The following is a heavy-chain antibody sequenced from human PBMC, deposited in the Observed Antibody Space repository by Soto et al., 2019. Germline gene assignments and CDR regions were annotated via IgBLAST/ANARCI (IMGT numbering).Heavy chain of an antibody. V-gene: IGHV1-18*01. D-gene: IGHD3-22*01. J-gene: IGHJ6*02. CDR3: AMVPIDDESPGYYLYYCHGMDV. CDR1: GYTFTTYG. CDR2: ITTYNGKT. Sequence: QVQLVQSGGAVKKPGASVKVSYKASGYTFTTYGISWVRQAPGQGLAWMGCITTYNGKTIYAQKFQGRVTMTTDTSTSTAYMEMRGLRSDDTAAYYCAMVPIDDESPGYYLYYCHGMDVWGQGTTVTVTS.